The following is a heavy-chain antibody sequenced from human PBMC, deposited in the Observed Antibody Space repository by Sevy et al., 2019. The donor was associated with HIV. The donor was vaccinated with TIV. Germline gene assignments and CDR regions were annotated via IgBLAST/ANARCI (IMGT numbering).Heavy chain of an antibody. Sequence: KQSQTLSLTCAVSGYSISSGYYWGWIRQPPGKGLEWIGSIYHSGSTYYNPSLKSRVTISVDTSKNQFSLKLSSVTAADTAVYYCARDRRYYGSGPFDPWGQGTLVTVSS. J-gene: IGHJ5*02. CDR1: GYSISSGYY. D-gene: IGHD3-10*01. CDR3: ARDRRYYGSGPFDP. CDR2: IYHSGST. V-gene: IGHV4-38-2*02.